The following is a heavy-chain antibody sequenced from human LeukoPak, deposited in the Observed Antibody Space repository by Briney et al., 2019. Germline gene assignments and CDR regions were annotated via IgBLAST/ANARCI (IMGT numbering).Heavy chain of an antibody. CDR2: IYSGGST. D-gene: IGHD5-12*01. CDR3: ARSSRGYSGYDPFDY. J-gene: IGHJ4*02. CDR1: GFTVSSNY. V-gene: IGHV3-53*01. Sequence: GGSLRLSGAASGFTVSSNYMSWVRQAPGKGLEWVSVIYSGGSTYYADSVKGRFTISRDNSKNTLYLQMNSLRAEDTAVYYCARSSRGYSGYDPFDYWGQGTLVTVSS.